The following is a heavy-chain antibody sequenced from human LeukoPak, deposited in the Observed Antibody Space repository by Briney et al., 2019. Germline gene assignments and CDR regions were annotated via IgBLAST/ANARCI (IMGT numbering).Heavy chain of an antibody. D-gene: IGHD3-10*01. CDR3: ARDYYGSGSCHIDY. CDR2: TIFDASNQ. CDR1: GFTFHTNA. V-gene: IGHV3-30*04. Sequence: GRSLRFSGAALGFTFHTNALPWVRQGPGKGLEGGAVTIFDASNQYYADSVKGRFTTSRDNSTTALYLHSNRVRAADTAVYYCARDYYGSGSCHIDYWGQGTLVTVSP. J-gene: IGHJ4*02.